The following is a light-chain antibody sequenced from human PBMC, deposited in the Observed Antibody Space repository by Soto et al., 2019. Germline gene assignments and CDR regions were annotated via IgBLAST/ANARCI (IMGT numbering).Light chain of an antibody. CDR2: QAS. CDR1: QSISSW. CDR3: EDYSSSSGLT. V-gene: IGKV1-5*03. Sequence: DIQMTQSPSTLSASVGDRVTITCRASQSISSWLAWYQQKPGKAPKLLIFQASSLKSGVPSRFSGSGSATEYTLTISSLQPDDVATSYCEDYSSSSGLTFGGGTKVEIK. J-gene: IGKJ4*01.